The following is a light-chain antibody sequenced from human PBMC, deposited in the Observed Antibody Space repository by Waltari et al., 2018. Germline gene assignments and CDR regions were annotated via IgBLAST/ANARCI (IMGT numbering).Light chain of an antibody. J-gene: IGLJ2*01. CDR3: SVKRGSNTVV. CDR1: SSDFYNY. CDR2: DVS. V-gene: IGLV2-14*03. Sequence: QSALTQPASVSGSPGQSITISCTGASSDFYNYVCWYQHHPGKAHKLMIYDVSNRPSGVSNRVSGSNSGITASLTISGLQAEDEADYYCSVKRGSNTVVFGGGTKLTVL.